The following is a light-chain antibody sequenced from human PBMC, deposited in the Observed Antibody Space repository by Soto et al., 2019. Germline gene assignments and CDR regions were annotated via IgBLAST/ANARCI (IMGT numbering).Light chain of an antibody. V-gene: IGKV1-27*01. Sequence: DIQMTQSPSSLSASVGDRVTITCRASQGISNYLAWYQQKPGKVPKLLIYAASTLQSGVPSRFSGSGSGTDFTLTISSLQPEDVATYYCQKNNSAPPFAFGPGTKVISN. CDR3: QKNNSAPPFA. J-gene: IGKJ3*01. CDR2: AAS. CDR1: QGISNY.